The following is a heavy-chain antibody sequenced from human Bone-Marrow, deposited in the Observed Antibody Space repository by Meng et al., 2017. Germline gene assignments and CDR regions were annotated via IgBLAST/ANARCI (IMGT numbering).Heavy chain of an antibody. J-gene: IGHJ4*02. Sequence: GGSLRLSCAASGFTFGSYWMSWVRQAPGKGLEWVANIKQDGSEKYYVDSVKGRFTISRDNAKNSLYLQRNSLRAEDTAVYYCARGIAAAYDYWGQGTLVTVSS. CDR3: ARGIAAAYDY. CDR2: IKQDGSEK. CDR1: GFTFGSYW. V-gene: IGHV3-7*01. D-gene: IGHD6-13*01.